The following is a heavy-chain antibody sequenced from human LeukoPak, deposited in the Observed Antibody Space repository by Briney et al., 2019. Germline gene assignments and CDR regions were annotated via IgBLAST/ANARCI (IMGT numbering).Heavy chain of an antibody. V-gene: IGHV3-53*01. CDR2: IYTDGRT. Sequence: GGSLRLSCAASGFTVSSNYMSWVRQAPGKGLEWVSLIYTDGRTFYADSVKGRFTISRDNSKNTVYLQMNNLRAEDTAVYYCATCWGFAGDYWGQGILVTVSS. D-gene: IGHD7-27*01. CDR3: ATCWGFAGDY. CDR1: GFTVSSNY. J-gene: IGHJ4*02.